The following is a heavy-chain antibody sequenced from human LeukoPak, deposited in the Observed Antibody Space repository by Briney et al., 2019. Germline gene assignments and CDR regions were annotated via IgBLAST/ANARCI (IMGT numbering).Heavy chain of an antibody. D-gene: IGHD3-22*01. Sequence: PSQTLSLTCTVSGDSISSDTYYWHWIRQSAGTGLEWIGRIYTSGDTYYNPSLKSRVTISVDTSKNQFSLKLTSVTAADAAMYYCAREYRSGYFYVHDAFDMWGQGTMVIVSS. J-gene: IGHJ3*02. V-gene: IGHV4-61*02. CDR3: AREYRSGYFYVHDAFDM. CDR2: IYTSGDT. CDR1: GDSISSDTYY.